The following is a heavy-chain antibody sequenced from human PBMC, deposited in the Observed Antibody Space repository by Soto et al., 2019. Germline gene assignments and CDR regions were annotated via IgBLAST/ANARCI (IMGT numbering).Heavy chain of an antibody. D-gene: IGHD6-13*01. V-gene: IGHV4-34*01. Sequence: SETLSLTCAVYGGSFSGYYWSWIRQPPGKGLEWIGEINHSGSTNYNPSLKSRVTISVDTSKNQFPLKLSSVTAADTAVYYCAREFVSSSWYSYLDYWGQGTLVTVSS. CDR1: GGSFSGYY. CDR2: INHSGST. J-gene: IGHJ4*02. CDR3: AREFVSSSWYSYLDY.